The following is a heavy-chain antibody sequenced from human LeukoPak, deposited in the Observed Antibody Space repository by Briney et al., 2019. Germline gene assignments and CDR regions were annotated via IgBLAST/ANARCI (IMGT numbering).Heavy chain of an antibody. Sequence: PSETLSLTCTVSGGSISSSSYYWGWIRQPPGKGLEWIGSIYYSGSTYYNPSLKSRVTISVDTSKNQFSLKLSSVTAADTAVYYCARVSGITMIVVVPDDAFDIWGQGTMVTVSS. D-gene: IGHD3-22*01. CDR2: IYYSGST. CDR1: GGSISSSSYY. CDR3: ARVSGITMIVVVPDDAFDI. J-gene: IGHJ3*02. V-gene: IGHV4-39*07.